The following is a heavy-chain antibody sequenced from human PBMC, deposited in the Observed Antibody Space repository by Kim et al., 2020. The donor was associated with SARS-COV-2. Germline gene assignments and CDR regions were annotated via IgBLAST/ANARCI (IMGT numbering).Heavy chain of an antibody. J-gene: IGHJ3*01. CDR1: GLTFSSYG. CDR2: IWYDGSNK. Sequence: GGSLRLSCAASGLTFSSYGMHWVRQAPGKGLEWVAVIWYDGSNKYYADSVKGPFTISRDNSKNTLYLQMNSLRAEDTAVYYCASDTSPHGEDAFDVWGQGTRVTVSS. CDR3: ASDTSPHGEDAFDV. V-gene: IGHV3-33*01. D-gene: IGHD3-10*01.